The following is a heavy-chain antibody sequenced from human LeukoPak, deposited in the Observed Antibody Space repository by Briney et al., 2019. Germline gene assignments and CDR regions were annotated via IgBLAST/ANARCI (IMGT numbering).Heavy chain of an antibody. CDR3: AREAYYYDSSGYSTFDY. CDR2: IYTSGST. D-gene: IGHD3-22*01. CDR1: GGSISSGNYY. Sequence: PSETLSLTCTVSGGSISSGNYYYSWIRQPAGKGLEWIGRIYTSGSTNYNPSLKSRVTMSVDTSKNQFSLKLSSVTAADTAVYYCAREAYYYDSSGYSTFDYWGQGTLVTVSS. J-gene: IGHJ4*02. V-gene: IGHV4-61*02.